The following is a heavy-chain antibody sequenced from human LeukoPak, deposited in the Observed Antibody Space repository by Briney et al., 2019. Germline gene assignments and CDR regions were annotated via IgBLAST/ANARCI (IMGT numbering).Heavy chain of an antibody. D-gene: IGHD6-19*01. J-gene: IGHJ4*02. CDR2: LSGSGGST. Sequence: GGSLRLSCAASGFTFSIYAMSWVRQAPGKGLEWVSSLSGSGGSTYYADSVKGRFTISRDNSKNTLYLQMNSLRAEDTAVYYCATVTGWYPLDFWGQGNLVTVSS. CDR1: GFTFSIYA. V-gene: IGHV3-23*01. CDR3: ATVTGWYPLDF.